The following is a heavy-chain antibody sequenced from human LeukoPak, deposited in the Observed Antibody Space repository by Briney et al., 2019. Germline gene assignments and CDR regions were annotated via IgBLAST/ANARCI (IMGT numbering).Heavy chain of an antibody. Sequence: NASETLSLTCTVSGGSISSYYWSWIRQPPGKGLEWIGYIYYSGSTNYNPSLKSRVTISVDTSKNQFSLKLSSVTAADTAVYYCARSRYGSGSYSTDYWGQGTLVTVSS. J-gene: IGHJ4*02. CDR2: IYYSGST. V-gene: IGHV4-59*01. CDR3: ARSRYGSGSYSTDY. CDR1: GGSISSYY. D-gene: IGHD3-10*01.